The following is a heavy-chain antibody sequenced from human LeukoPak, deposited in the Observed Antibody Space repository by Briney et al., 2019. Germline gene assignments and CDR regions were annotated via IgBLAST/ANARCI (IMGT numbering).Heavy chain of an antibody. V-gene: IGHV1-8*01. CDR1: GYTFTSYD. J-gene: IGHJ4*02. CDR3: ASLDKGNDVVFDY. CDR2: MNPNSGKT. D-gene: IGHD1-1*01. Sequence: ASVKVSCKASGYTFTSYDINWVRQATGQGLEWMGWMNPNSGKTGYAQKFHGRVTMTRDTSKSTAYMELSSLRSDDTAVYYCASLDKGNDVVFDYWGQGTLVTVSS.